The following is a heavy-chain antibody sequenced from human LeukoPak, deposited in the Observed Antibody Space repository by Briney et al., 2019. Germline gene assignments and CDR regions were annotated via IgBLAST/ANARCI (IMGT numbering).Heavy chain of an antibody. CDR2: TNSDGSST. D-gene: IGHD3-22*01. V-gene: IGHV3-74*01. J-gene: IGHJ2*01. Sequence: GGSLRLSCEASGFTFSDYRMHWVRQAPGKGLVGVSHTNSDGSSTIYADSVKGRFTISRDKAKNTLYLQMNSLRAEDTAVYYCARVMYYYDSSGYYHYWYFDLWGRGTLVTVSS. CDR1: GFTFSDYR. CDR3: ARVMYYYDSSGYYHYWYFDL.